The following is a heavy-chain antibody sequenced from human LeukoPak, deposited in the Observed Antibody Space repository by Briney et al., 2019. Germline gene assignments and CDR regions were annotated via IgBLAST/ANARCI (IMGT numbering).Heavy chain of an antibody. D-gene: IGHD3-22*01. V-gene: IGHV4-39*07. CDR3: ARVDRLLLRSGVPIFDY. CDR2: IYYSGST. CDR1: GGSISSSSYY. Sequence: SETLSLTCTVSGGSISSSSYYWGWIRQPPGKGLEWIGSIYYSGSTYYNPSLKSRVTISVDTSKNQFSLKLSSVTAADTAVYYCARVDRLLLRSGVPIFDYWGQGTLVTVSS. J-gene: IGHJ4*02.